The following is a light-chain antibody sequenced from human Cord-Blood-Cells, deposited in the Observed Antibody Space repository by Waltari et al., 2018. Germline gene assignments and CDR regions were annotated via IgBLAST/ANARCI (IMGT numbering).Light chain of an antibody. CDR1: QDISNY. J-gene: IGKJ4*01. CDR3: QQYDNLPPLT. CDR2: DAS. V-gene: IGKV1-33*01. Sequence: DIQMTQSPSSLSASVGDRVTITCQASQDISNYLNWYQQKPGKAPKLLIYDASNLETGVPSRFSGSGSGTDFTFTISSLQPEDIATYYCQQYDNLPPLTFGGGTKVEFK.